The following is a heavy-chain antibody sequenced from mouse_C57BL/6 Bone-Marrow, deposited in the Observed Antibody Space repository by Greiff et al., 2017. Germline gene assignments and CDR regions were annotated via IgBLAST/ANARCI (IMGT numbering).Heavy chain of an antibody. CDR3: TRRGYDFWFAY. J-gene: IGHJ3*01. CDR2: IDPETGGT. V-gene: IGHV1-15*01. CDR1: GYTFTDYE. Sequence: VQLQQSGAELVRPGASVTLSCKASGYTFTDYEMHWVKQTPVHGLEWIGAIDPETGGTAYHQKFKGKAILTADKSSSTAYMELRSLTSEDSAVYYCTRRGYDFWFAYWGQGTLVTVSA. D-gene: IGHD2-2*01.